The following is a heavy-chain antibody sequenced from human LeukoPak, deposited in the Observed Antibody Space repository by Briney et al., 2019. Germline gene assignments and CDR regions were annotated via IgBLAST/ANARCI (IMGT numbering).Heavy chain of an antibody. CDR2: ISGSGGST. CDR1: GFTFSSYA. J-gene: IGHJ4*02. CDR3: AKDRSPINLLGDYYFDY. V-gene: IGHV3-23*01. D-gene: IGHD1-26*01. Sequence: GGSLRLSCAASGFTFSSYAMSWVRQAPGKGLEWVSAISGSGGSTYYADSVKGRFTISRDNSKNPLYLQMNSLRAEDTAVYYCAKDRSPINLLGDYYFDYWGQGPLVTVSS.